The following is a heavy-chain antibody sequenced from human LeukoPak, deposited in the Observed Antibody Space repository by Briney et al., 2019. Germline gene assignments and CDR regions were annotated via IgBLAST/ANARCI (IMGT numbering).Heavy chain of an antibody. Sequence: GGSLRLSCAASGFTLSSYAMSWVRQAPGKGLGWVSAISGGGGSIYYADSVKGRFTISRDNSNNTLYLQMNSLRAEDTAVYYCAKDRSTYSYGNFDYWGQGTLVTVSS. CDR2: ISGGGGSI. CDR3: AKDRSTYSYGNFDY. J-gene: IGHJ4*02. CDR1: GFTLSSYA. D-gene: IGHD5-18*01. V-gene: IGHV3-23*01.